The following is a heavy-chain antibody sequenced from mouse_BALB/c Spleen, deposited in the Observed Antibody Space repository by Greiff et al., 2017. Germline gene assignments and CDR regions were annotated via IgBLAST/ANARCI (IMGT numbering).Heavy chain of an antibody. CDR3: ARHWGWLLEDYFDY. CDR1: GFTFSSYG. D-gene: IGHD2-3*01. J-gene: IGHJ2*01. CDR2: ISSGGRYT. V-gene: IGHV5-6*01. Sequence: EVQLVESGGGLVQPGGSLTLSCAASGFTFSSYGMSWVRQTPDKRLEWVATISSGGRYTYSPDSVQGRFTISRDNAKNTLYLQMSSLKSEDTAMYYCARHWGWLLEDYFDYWGQGTTLTVSS.